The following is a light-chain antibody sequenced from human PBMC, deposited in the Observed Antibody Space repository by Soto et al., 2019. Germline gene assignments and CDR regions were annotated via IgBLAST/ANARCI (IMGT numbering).Light chain of an antibody. J-gene: IGKJ3*01. CDR3: QQRSDWQGIT. V-gene: IGKV3-11*01. CDR2: DAS. CDR1: QSVSDY. Sequence: EIVLTQSPATLSLSPGERATLSCRASQSVSDYLAWYQQKPGQAPRLLIYDASNRATGIPARFSGSGSGTDFTLTISRLEPEDFAVYYCQQRSDWQGITFGTGTKVDI.